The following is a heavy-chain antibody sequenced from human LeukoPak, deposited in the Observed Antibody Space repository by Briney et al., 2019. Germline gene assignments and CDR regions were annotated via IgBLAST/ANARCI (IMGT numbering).Heavy chain of an antibody. CDR1: GGSFSGYY. CDR3: ARPVRDGSGSYPDY. D-gene: IGHD3-10*01. Sequence: PSETLSLTCAVYGGSFSGYYWSWIRQPPGKGLEWIGSIYYSGSTYYNPSLKSRVTISVDTSKNQFSLKLSSVTAADTAVYYCARPVRDGSGSYPDYWGQGTLVTVSS. V-gene: IGHV4-34*01. J-gene: IGHJ4*02. CDR2: IYYSGST.